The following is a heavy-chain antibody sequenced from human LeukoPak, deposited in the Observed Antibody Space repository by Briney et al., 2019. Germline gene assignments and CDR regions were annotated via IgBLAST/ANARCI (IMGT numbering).Heavy chain of an antibody. CDR1: GYNFTSSW. CDR3: ARHYSSGSDFDY. J-gene: IGHJ4*02. V-gene: IGHV5-51*01. CDR2: IYPDDSDT. D-gene: IGHD6-19*01. Sequence: GESLKISCKASGYNFTSSWIGWVRQMPGKGLECMGIIYPDDSDTRYSPSFQGQVTISADKSISTAYLQWSSLTASDTAMYYCARHYSSGSDFDYWGQGTLVTVSS.